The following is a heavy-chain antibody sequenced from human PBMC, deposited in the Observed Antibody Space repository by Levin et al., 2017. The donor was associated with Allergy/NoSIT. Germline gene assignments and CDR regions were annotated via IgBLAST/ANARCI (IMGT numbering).Heavy chain of an antibody. D-gene: IGHD3-10*01. Sequence: GESLKISCAASGFTFSSYGMHWVRQAPGKGLEWVAVIWYDGSNKYYADSVKGRFTISRDNSKNTLYLQMNSLRAEDTAVYYCARDEDYGSGSYYDYWGQGTLVTVSS. CDR3: ARDEDYGSGSYYDY. V-gene: IGHV3-33*01. J-gene: IGHJ4*02. CDR2: IWYDGSNK. CDR1: GFTFSSYG.